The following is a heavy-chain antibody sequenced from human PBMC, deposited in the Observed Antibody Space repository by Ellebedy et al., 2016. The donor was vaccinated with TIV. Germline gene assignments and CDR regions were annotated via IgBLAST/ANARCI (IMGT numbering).Heavy chain of an antibody. Sequence: ASVKVSXKVSGYTLTELSMHWVRQAPGKGLEWMGGFDPEDGETIYAQKFQGRVTMTEDTSTDTAYMELSSLRSEDTAVYYCARTYCSSTSCYHFNLYGETDYGMDVWGQGTTVTVSS. CDR1: GYTLTELS. V-gene: IGHV1-24*01. J-gene: IGHJ6*02. D-gene: IGHD2-2*01. CDR3: ARTYCSSTSCYHFNLYGETDYGMDV. CDR2: FDPEDGET.